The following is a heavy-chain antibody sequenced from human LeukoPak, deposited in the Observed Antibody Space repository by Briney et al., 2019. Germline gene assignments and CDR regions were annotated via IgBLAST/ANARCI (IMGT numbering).Heavy chain of an antibody. CDR2: INPAGGAA. V-gene: IGHV1-46*01. J-gene: IGHJ4*02. D-gene: IGHD3-10*01. CDR1: GYPFLRFC. CDR3: ARDTRELLGGYYFDY. Sequence: GASVKVSCKASGYPFLRFCIHWVRQAPGQGLEWTGKINPAGGAASYAQRFQGRVTVTRDTSASTVYMELSSLRSEDTAVYYCARDTRELLGGYYFDYWGRGALVTVSS.